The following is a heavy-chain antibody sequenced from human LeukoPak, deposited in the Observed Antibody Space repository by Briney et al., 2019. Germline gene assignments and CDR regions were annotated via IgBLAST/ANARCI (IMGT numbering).Heavy chain of an antibody. CDR3: ARDTYGSGNN. CDR1: GFTFSGYD. J-gene: IGHJ4*02. V-gene: IGHV3-48*02. CDR2: ISSRSSTI. Sequence: PGGSLRLSCAASGFTFSGYDMNWVRQAPGKGLEWVSYISSRSSTIHYADSVKGRFTISRDNAKNSLYLQMNSLRDEDTAVYYCARDTYGSGNNWGQGTLVTVSS. D-gene: IGHD3-10*01.